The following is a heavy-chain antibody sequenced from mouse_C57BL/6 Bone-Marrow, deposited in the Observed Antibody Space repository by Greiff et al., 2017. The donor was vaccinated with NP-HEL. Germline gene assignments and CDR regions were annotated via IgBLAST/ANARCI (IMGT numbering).Heavy chain of an antibody. Sequence: QVQLKQPGAELVKPGASVKMSCKASGYTFTSYWITWVKQRPGQGLEWIGDIYPGSGSTNYNEKFKSKATLTVDTSSSTAYMQLSSLTSEDSAVYYCARRRLRVALGGFAYWGQGTLVTVSA. V-gene: IGHV1-55*01. D-gene: IGHD1-1*01. CDR3: ARRRLRVALGGFAY. J-gene: IGHJ3*01. CDR1: GYTFTSYW. CDR2: IYPGSGST.